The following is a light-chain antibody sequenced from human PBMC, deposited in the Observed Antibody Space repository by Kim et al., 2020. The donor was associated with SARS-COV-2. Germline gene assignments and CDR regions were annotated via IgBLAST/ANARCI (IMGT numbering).Light chain of an antibody. Sequence: QSALTQPASVSGSPGQSITISCTGTSSDVGGYNYVSWYQQHPGKAPKLMIYEVSYRPSGVSNRFSGSKSGNTASLTISGLQAEDEADYYCSSYTSSSILLFGGGTKVTVL. J-gene: IGLJ2*01. CDR1: SSDVGGYNY. CDR3: SSYTSSSILL. V-gene: IGLV2-14*01. CDR2: EVS.